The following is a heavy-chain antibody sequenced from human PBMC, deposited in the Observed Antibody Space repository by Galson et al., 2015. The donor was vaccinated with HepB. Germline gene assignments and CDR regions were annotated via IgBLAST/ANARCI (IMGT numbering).Heavy chain of an antibody. CDR2: IYSGGST. CDR1: GFTVSSNY. CDR3: ARDQDYRPRGYYYYYMDV. J-gene: IGHJ6*03. D-gene: IGHD4-11*01. V-gene: IGHV3-66*01. Sequence: SLRLSCAASGFTVSSNYMSWVRQAPGKGLEWVSVIYSGGSTYYADSVKGRFTISRDNSKNKLYLQMNSLRAEDTAVYYCARDQDYRPRGYYYYYMDVWGKGTTVTVSS.